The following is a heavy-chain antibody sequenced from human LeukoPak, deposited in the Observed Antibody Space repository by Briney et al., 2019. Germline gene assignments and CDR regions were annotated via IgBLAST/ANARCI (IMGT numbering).Heavy chain of an antibody. D-gene: IGHD3-16*01. V-gene: IGHV3-21*01. CDR1: GFTFSSYS. J-gene: IGHJ6*03. CDR2: ISSSSSYI. CDR3: ARDLPSPVRFYYYYYMDV. Sequence: GGSLRLSCAASGFTFSSYSMNWVRQAPGKGLEWVSSISSSSSYIYYADSVKGRFTISRDNAKNSLYLQMNSLRAEDTAVYYCARDLPSPVRFYYYYYMDVWGKGTTVTISS.